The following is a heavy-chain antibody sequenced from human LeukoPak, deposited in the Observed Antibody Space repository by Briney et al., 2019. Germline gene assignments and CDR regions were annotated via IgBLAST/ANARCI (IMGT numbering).Heavy chain of an antibody. CDR3: ARAHDILTESYYYYMDV. Sequence: ASVKVSCKASGYTFTSYDINWVRQATGQGLEWMGWMNPNSGNTGYAQKFQGRVTITRNTSISTAYMELSSLRSDDTAVYYCARAHDILTESYYYYMDVWGKGTTVTISS. D-gene: IGHD3-9*01. V-gene: IGHV1-8*03. CDR1: GYTFTSYD. J-gene: IGHJ6*03. CDR2: MNPNSGNT.